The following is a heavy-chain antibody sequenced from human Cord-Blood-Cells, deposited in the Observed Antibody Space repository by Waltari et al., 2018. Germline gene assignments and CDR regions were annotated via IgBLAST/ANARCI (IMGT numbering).Heavy chain of an antibody. CDR1: GFTFSSYS. Sequence: EVQLVESGGGLVKPGGSLRLSCAASGFTFSSYSMNWVRQAPGKGLEWVSSISSSSSYIYYAASVKGRFTISRDNAKNSLYLQMNSLRAEDTAVYYCARDNGQQDVDYWGQGTLVTVSS. V-gene: IGHV3-21*01. D-gene: IGHD6-13*01. J-gene: IGHJ4*02. CDR2: ISSSSSYI. CDR3: ARDNGQQDVDY.